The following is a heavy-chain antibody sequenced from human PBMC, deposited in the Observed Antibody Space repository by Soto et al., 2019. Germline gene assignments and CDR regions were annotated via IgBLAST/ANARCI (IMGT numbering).Heavy chain of an antibody. V-gene: IGHV3-30*03. D-gene: IGHD3-22*01. Sequence: PGGSLRLSCAASGFTFSSYSMNWVRQAPGRGLEWVAVISYDGSNKYYADSVKGRFTISRDNSKNTLYLQMNSLRAEDTAVYYCARDYYDSSGYYYGVPFYWGQGTLVTVSS. CDR2: ISYDGSNK. CDR1: GFTFSSYS. J-gene: IGHJ4*02. CDR3: ARDYYDSSGYYYGVPFY.